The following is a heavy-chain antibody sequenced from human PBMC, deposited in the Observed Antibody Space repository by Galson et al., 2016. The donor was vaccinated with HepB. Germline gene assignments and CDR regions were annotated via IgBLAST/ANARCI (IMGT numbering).Heavy chain of an antibody. CDR3: AKGTSGDSGPTQDY. Sequence: SLRRSCAASGGKFTTKDFTRGSQAKGKGLEWVSAISGSGTKPYYADSVKGRFTISRDNSRNTLYLQLNNLRAEDTALYYCAKGTSGDSGPTQDYWGQGTVVTVSS. CDR1: GGKFTTKD. CDR2: ISGSGTKP. J-gene: IGHJ4*02. V-gene: IGHV3-23*01. D-gene: IGHD1-26*01.